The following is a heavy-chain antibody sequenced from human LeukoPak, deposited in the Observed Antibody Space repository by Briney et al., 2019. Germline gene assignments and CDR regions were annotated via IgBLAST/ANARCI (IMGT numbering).Heavy chain of an antibody. D-gene: IGHD2-2*01. CDR2: ISSSSSYT. J-gene: IGHJ4*02. V-gene: IGHV3-11*05. CDR3: AKGRYNTPSWSDY. CDR1: GFTFSDYQ. Sequence: KPGGSLRLSCAASGFTFSDYQMSWIRQAPGKGLEWVSYISSSSSYTKYADSVKGRFTISRDNSKNTLYLQMNSLGADDTAVYYCAKGRYNTPSWSDYWGQGTLVTVSS.